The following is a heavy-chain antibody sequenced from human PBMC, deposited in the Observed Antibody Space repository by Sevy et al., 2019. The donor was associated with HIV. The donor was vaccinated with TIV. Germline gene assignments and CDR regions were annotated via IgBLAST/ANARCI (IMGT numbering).Heavy chain of an antibody. J-gene: IGHJ3*02. CDR2: INQGASER. D-gene: IGHD3-10*01. CDR1: GFTFSNYW. CDR3: ARHRGGSRRGTDI. Sequence: GGSLRLSCAASGFTFSNYWMNWVRQAPGKGLEWVAIINQGASERYYVDSVKGRFTISRDNAKNSLILLMNNLRVDDMAVYYCARHRGGSRRGTDIWGQGTMVTVSS. V-gene: IGHV3-7*01.